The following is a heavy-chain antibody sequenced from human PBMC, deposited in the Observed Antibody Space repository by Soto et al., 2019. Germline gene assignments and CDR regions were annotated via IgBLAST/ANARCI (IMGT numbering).Heavy chain of an antibody. CDR2: ISYDGSNK. D-gene: IGHD1-20*01. J-gene: IGHJ6*01. V-gene: IGHV3-30-3*01. CDR1: GFSLSNYF. CDR3: ARGYNYYGMDV. Sequence: HVQLVESGGGVVQPGRSLRLSCAASGFSLSNYFMHWVRQAPGKGLEWVAIISYDGSNKHYADSVKGRFTISRDNSKNTLYVQMNSLRAEDTAVYRCARGYNYYGMDVWGQGTTVTVSS.